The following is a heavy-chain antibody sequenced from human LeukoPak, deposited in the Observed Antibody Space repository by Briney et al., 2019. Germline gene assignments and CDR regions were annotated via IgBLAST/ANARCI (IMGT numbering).Heavy chain of an antibody. Sequence: SETLSLTCTVSGGSISSSSYYWGWIRQPPGKGLEWIGSIYYSGSTYYNPSLKSRVTISVDTSKNQFSLKLSSVTAADTAVYYCARGGYSSGYVDYWGQGTLVTVSS. CDR2: IYYSGST. J-gene: IGHJ4*02. CDR3: ARGGYSSGYVDY. D-gene: IGHD6-19*01. V-gene: IGHV4-39*01. CDR1: GGSISSSSYY.